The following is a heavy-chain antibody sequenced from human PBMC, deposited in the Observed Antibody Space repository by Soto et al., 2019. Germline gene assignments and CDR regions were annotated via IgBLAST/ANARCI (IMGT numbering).Heavy chain of an antibody. D-gene: IGHD3-3*02. CDR2: ISYDGTEE. V-gene: IGHV3-30*18. J-gene: IGHJ4*01. CDR1: GFTFSSFG. CDR3: AKGRFDVVTISPFDH. Sequence: GGSLRLSCAASGFTFSSFGMHWVRQAPGKGLEWVAVISYDGTEEKYADSVKGRATVSRDNSKNTVYLQMNRLRGDDSAIYYCAKGRFDVVTISPFDHWGQRTLVTGSS.